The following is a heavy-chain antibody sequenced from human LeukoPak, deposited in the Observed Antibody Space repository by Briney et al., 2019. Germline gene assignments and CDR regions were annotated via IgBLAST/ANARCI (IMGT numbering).Heavy chain of an antibody. J-gene: IGHJ3*02. D-gene: IGHD3-3*01. Sequence: ASVKVSCKASGYMYSNYGISWVRQAPGQGLEWMGWISGDNGNADYAQKFQGRVTMTTDTSTNTVYMELRSLRSDDTAVYYCAREKDDFWSGYYFVGGGDAFDIWGQGTMVTVSS. V-gene: IGHV1-18*01. CDR3: AREKDDFWSGYYFVGGGDAFDI. CDR1: GYMYSNYG. CDR2: ISGDNGNA.